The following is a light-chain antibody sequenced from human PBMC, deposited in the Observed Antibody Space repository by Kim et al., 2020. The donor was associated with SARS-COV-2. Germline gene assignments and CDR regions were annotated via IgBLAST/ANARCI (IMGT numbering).Light chain of an antibody. Sequence: PGERATLSCRASQEVSSNLAWYQQKPGQAPRLLIYGASNGASTRATGVPARFSGSGSGTDFTLSISSLQSEDSAIYYCQQYNDWPSFGQGTKLEI. CDR1: QEVSSN. CDR2: GASNGAS. V-gene: IGKV3-15*01. J-gene: IGKJ2*03. CDR3: QQYNDWPS.